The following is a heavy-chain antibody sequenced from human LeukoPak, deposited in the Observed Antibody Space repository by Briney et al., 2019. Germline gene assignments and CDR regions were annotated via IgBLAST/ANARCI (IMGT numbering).Heavy chain of an antibody. CDR2: IIPIFGTA. CDR1: GGTFSSYA. D-gene: IGHD3-22*01. CDR3: ARGRITMIVPGAFDI. V-gene: IGHV1-69*05. J-gene: IGHJ3*02. Sequence: SVKVSCKASGGTFSSYAISWVRQAPGQGLDWMGGIIPIFGTANYAQKFQGRVTITTDESTSTAYMELSSLRSEDTAVYYCARGRITMIVPGAFDIWGQGTMVTVS.